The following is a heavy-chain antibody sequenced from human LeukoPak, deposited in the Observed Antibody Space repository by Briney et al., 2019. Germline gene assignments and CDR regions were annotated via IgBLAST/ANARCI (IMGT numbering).Heavy chain of an antibody. CDR3: AREEPRSYTFDY. J-gene: IGHJ4*02. D-gene: IGHD5-18*01. V-gene: IGHV1-46*04. Sequence: GASVKVSCKASGFTFTDYFIHWVRQAPGQGLEYVGVMYLTTDTSWSAQTLRHRLTMTGDMSTDTVYMELSSLTSEDTAIYYCAREEPRSYTFDYWGQGTLVAVSS. CDR1: GFTFTDYF. CDR2: MYLTTDTS.